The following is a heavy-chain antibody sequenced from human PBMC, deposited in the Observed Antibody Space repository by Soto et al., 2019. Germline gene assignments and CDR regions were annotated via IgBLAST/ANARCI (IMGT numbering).Heavy chain of an antibody. Sequence: QAQLVQSAAEVRKPGASVKLSCKASGYTFGNHGISWVRQAPGQGLEWMGWISTYNGDTNYAQKVQGRVTMTTDTSTSTAYMDLRSLRSDDTAVYYCARSYNYDYCYYMDVWGKGTTVSVAS. D-gene: IGHD5-18*01. CDR3: ARSYNYDYCYYMDV. CDR1: GYTFGNHG. V-gene: IGHV1-18*01. J-gene: IGHJ6*03. CDR2: ISTYNGDT.